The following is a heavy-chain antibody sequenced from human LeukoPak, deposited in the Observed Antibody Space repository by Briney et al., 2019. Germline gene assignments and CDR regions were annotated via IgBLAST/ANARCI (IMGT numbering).Heavy chain of an antibody. CDR1: GGSISSSSYY. D-gene: IGHD6-19*01. V-gene: IGHV4-39*07. Sequence: PSETLSLTCTVSGGSISSSSYYWGWILQPPGKGLEWIGEINHSGSTNYNPSLKSRVTISVDTSKNQFSLKLSSVTAADTALYFCARAAGSGLIDYWGQGILVIVSS. CDR3: ARAAGSGLIDY. J-gene: IGHJ4*02. CDR2: INHSGST.